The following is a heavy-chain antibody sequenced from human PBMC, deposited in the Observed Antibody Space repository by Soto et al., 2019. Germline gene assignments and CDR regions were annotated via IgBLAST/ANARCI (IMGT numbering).Heavy chain of an antibody. Sequence: QVQLVESGGGVVQPGDSLRLSCAASGFMFSGYGMHWIRQAPGKGLEWVAVISHDGSEKYYGDSVKGRCTVSRDNSNNTLFLQIDSLRAEDTAVYYXXXXXGGVKAIGAPGDWLDPWGQGTLVTVXX. CDR2: ISHDGSEK. CDR3: XXXXGGVKAIGAPGDWLDP. J-gene: IGHJ5*02. D-gene: IGHD3-3*01. CDR1: GFMFSGYG. V-gene: IGHV3-30*03.